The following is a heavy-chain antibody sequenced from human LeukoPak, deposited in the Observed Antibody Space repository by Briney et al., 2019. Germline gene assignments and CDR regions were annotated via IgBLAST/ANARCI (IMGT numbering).Heavy chain of an antibody. CDR2: INHSGST. V-gene: IGHV4-34*01. Sequence: SETLSLTCAVYGGSFSGYYWSWIRQPPGKGLEWIGEINHSGSTNYNPSLKSRVTISVDTSKNQFSLKLSSVTAADTAVYYCARSRYRSWYDFDYWGQGTLVTVSP. CDR3: ARSRYRSWYDFDY. CDR1: GGSFSGYY. J-gene: IGHJ4*02. D-gene: IGHD6-13*01.